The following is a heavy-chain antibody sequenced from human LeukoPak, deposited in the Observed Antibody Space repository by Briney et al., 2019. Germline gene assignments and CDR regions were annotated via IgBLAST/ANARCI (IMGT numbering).Heavy chain of an antibody. Sequence: GGSLRLSCAASGFTFSSYSMNWVRQAPGKGLEWVSYISSSSSTIYYADSVKGRFTISRDNAKNSLYLQMNSLRAEDTAVYYCARDWRPYGSGRISYYYYMDVWGKGTTVTVSS. CDR1: GFTFSSYS. J-gene: IGHJ6*03. D-gene: IGHD3-10*01. CDR2: ISSSSSTI. CDR3: ARDWRPYGSGRISYYYYMDV. V-gene: IGHV3-48*01.